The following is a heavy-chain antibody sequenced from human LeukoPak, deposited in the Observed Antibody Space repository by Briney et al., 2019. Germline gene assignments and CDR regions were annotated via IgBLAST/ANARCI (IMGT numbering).Heavy chain of an antibody. Sequence: GGPLRLSCAGSGYIFDDYGMRWVRHAPGKGLEWVAGINWNGGSTGYAASVKGRYTISRDNDKTALYLEMNSVRGEDTAFYYCVRRGRDGYTYGAAYWGQGALVTVSS. J-gene: IGHJ1*01. CDR2: INWNGGST. CDR3: VRRGRDGYTYGAAY. CDR1: GYIFDDYG. D-gene: IGHD5-24*01. V-gene: IGHV3-20*04.